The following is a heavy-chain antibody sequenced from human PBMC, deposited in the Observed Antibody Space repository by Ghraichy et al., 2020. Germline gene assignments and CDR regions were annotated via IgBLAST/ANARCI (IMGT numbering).Heavy chain of an antibody. CDR1: GGSISSSSYY. CDR2: IYYSGST. D-gene: IGHD6-13*01. CDR3: ARHLRTGIAAAGTRRESSDFDY. Sequence: SETLSLTCTVSGGSISSSSYYWGWIRQPPGKGLEWIGSIYYSGSTYYNPSLKSRVTISVDTSKNQFSLKLSSVTAADAAVYYCARHLRTGIAAAGTRRESSDFDYWGQGTLVTVSS. V-gene: IGHV4-39*01. J-gene: IGHJ4*02.